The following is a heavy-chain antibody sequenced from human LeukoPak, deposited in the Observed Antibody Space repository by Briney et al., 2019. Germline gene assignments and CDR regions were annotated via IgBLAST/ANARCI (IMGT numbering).Heavy chain of an antibody. CDR3: ARSVAGPTDGWFDP. CDR2: IYYSGST. Sequence: SETLSLTCTVSGGSISSYYWSWIRQPPGKGLEWTGYIYYSGSTNYSPSLKSRVTISVDTSKNQFSLKLSSVTAADTAVYYCARSVAGPTDGWFDPWGQGTLVTVSS. J-gene: IGHJ5*02. CDR1: GGSISSYY. V-gene: IGHV4-59*08. D-gene: IGHD6-19*01.